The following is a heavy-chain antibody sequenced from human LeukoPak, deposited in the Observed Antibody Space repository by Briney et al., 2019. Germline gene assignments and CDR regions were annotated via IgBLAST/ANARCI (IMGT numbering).Heavy chain of an antibody. CDR2: IFSSGPT. Sequence: TGGSVRLSCAASGFNVSNNYMNWVRQAPGKGLEWVSVIFSSGPTYYADSVKGRFTISRDTSKNALYLQMNSLRAEDTAVYYCAISGLGFGEFRGLDYWGQGTLVTVSS. J-gene: IGHJ4*02. CDR3: AISGLGFGEFRGLDY. V-gene: IGHV3-53*01. D-gene: IGHD3-10*01. CDR1: GFNVSNNY.